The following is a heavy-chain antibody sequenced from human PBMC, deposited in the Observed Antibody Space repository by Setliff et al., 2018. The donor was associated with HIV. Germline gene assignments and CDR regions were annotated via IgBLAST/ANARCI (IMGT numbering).Heavy chain of an antibody. Sequence: ASVKVSCKASGYTFTSYDINWVRQATGQGLEWMGWMNPNSGNTGYAQKFQGRVAMTTDTSTSTAYMELRSLRSDDTAVYYCARHASTWYYDTSGPHFDYWGQGTLVTVSS. CDR1: GYTFTSYD. J-gene: IGHJ4*02. CDR2: MNPNSGNT. V-gene: IGHV1-8*02. D-gene: IGHD3-22*01. CDR3: ARHASTWYYDTSGPHFDY.